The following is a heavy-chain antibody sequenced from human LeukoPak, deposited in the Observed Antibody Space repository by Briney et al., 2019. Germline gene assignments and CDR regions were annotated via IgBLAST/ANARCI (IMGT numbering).Heavy chain of an antibody. Sequence: GGSLRLSCAASGFTFSSYSMNWVRQAPGKGREWVSYISSFSGTSNYADSVKGRFTISRDNPKNTLYLQMNSRRADDTAVYYCARRAGAYSHPYDYWGQGTLVTVSS. CDR1: GFTFSSYS. D-gene: IGHD4/OR15-4a*01. V-gene: IGHV3-48*01. J-gene: IGHJ4*02. CDR3: ARRAGAYSHPYDY. CDR2: ISSFSGTS.